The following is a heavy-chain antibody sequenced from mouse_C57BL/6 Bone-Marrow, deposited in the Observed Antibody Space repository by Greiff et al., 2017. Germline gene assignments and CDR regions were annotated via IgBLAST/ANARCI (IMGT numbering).Heavy chain of an antibody. J-gene: IGHJ1*03. CDR1: GYSITSDY. D-gene: IGHD1-1*01. V-gene: IGHV3-8*01. CDR2: ISYSGST. CDR3: ARFAFTTVVATYWYFDV. Sequence: EVQLQESGPGLAKPSQTLSLTCSVTGYSITSDYWNWIRKFPGNKLEYMGYISYSGSTYYNPSLKSRISITRDTSKNQHYLQLNSVTTEDTATYYCARFAFTTVVATYWYFDVWGTGTTVTVSS.